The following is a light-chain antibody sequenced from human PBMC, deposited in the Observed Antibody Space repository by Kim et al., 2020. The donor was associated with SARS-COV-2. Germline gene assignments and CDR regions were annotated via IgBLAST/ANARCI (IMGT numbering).Light chain of an antibody. V-gene: IGLV3-1*01. Sequence: SYELTQPPSVSVSPGQTASITCSGDKLGDKYACWYQQKPGQSPVLVIYQDIKRPSGIPERFSGSNSGNTATLTISGTQAMDEADYYCQAWDSSTAVFGVGTHLTVL. CDR1: KLGDKY. CDR2: QDI. J-gene: IGLJ2*01. CDR3: QAWDSSTAV.